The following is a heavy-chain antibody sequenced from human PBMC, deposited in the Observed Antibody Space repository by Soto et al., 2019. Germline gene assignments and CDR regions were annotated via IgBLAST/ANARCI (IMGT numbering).Heavy chain of an antibody. CDR2: ISGSGGST. CDR3: AKARGVGGYVPGWDY. Sequence: EVQLLESGGGLVQPGGSLRLSCAASGFTFSSYAMSWVRQAPGKGLEWVSAISGSGGSTYYADSVKGRFTISRDNSKNTLYLQMSSLRAEDTAVYYCAKARGVGGYVPGWDYWGQGTLVTVSS. D-gene: IGHD5-12*01. CDR1: GFTFSSYA. J-gene: IGHJ4*02. V-gene: IGHV3-23*01.